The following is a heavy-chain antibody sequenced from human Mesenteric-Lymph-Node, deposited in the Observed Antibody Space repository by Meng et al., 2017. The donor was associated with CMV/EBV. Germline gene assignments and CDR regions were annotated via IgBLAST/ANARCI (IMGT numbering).Heavy chain of an antibody. Sequence: GESLKIFCAASGFTFSSYAMHWVRQAPGKGLEWVAVISYDGSNKYYADSVKGRFTISRDNSKNTLYLQMNSLRAEDTAVYYCARDYLESYQLLFGPTYSGYYGMDVWGQGTTVTVSS. J-gene: IGHJ6*02. CDR2: ISYDGSNK. CDR1: GFTFSSYA. CDR3: ARDYLESYQLLFGPTYSGYYGMDV. D-gene: IGHD2-2*01. V-gene: IGHV3-30-3*01.